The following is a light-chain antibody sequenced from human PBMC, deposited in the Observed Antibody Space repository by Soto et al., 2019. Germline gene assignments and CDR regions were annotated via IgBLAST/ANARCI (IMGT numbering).Light chain of an antibody. V-gene: IGLV2-14*01. Sequence: QSALTQPASVSGSPGQSITISCTGTSSDVGGYNYVSWYQQHPGKAPKLMISEVSNRPSGVSNRFSGSKSGNTASLTISGLQAEDEADYYCSSYTGTNTPVFGGGTKLTVL. CDR3: SSYTGTNTPV. CDR1: SSDVGGYNY. CDR2: EVS. J-gene: IGLJ2*01.